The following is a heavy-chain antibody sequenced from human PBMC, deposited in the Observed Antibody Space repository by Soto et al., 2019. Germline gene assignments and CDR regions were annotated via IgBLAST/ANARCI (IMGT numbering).Heavy chain of an antibody. J-gene: IGHJ3*02. CDR1: GFIFGNYM. V-gene: IGHV3-23*01. D-gene: IGHD2-15*01. CDR2: IRDGGEST. Sequence: EVQLLESGGGLVQPGESLRLSCAFSGFIFGNYMMTWVRQAPGKGLEWVSTIRDGGESTYYADSVKGRFTFSRDNSKNTLYLQMDSLGVEDTAVYYCAPHVHCSGGSCHYDAFDIRGQGTMVTVSS. CDR3: APHVHCSGGSCHYDAFDI.